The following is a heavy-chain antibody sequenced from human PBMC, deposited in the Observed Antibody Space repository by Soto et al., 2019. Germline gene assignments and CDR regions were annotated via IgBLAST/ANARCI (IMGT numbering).Heavy chain of an antibody. D-gene: IGHD6-13*01. Sequence: EFLKIRFKGSGESVPSYLIGGVRQMTGKGLELMGRIDPSDSYTNYSPSFQGHVTISADKSISTAYLQWSSLKASDTAMYYCARLHPSVAGTDFDYWGQGTLVTVS. J-gene: IGHJ4*02. V-gene: IGHV5-10-1*01. CDR2: IDPSDSYT. CDR3: ARLHPSVAGTDFDY. CDR1: GESVPSYL.